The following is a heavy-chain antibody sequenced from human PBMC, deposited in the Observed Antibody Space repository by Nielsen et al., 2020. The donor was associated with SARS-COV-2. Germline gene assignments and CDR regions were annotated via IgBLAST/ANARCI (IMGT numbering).Heavy chain of an antibody. CDR2: ISSSSSYI. CDR3: ARGTKLSNWFDP. V-gene: IGHV3-21*01. D-gene: IGHD6-6*01. CDR1: GFTFSSYS. J-gene: IGHJ5*02. Sequence: GESLKISCAASGFTFSSYSMNWVRQAPGKGLEWVSSISSSSSYIYYADSVKGRLTISRDNAKNSLYLQMNSLRAEDTAVYYCARGTKLSNWFDPWGQGTLVTVSS.